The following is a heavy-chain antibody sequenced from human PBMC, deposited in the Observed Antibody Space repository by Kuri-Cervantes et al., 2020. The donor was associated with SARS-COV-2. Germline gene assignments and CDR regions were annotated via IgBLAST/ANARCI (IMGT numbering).Heavy chain of an antibody. CDR3: ARRTSGNFDL. CDR2: MFHGGHS. CDR1: GFTVSSNY. Sequence: ESLKISCAASGFTVSSNYMSWIRQPPGKGLEWIGSMFHGGHSYYNSSLRSRVTISVDTSKNQFSLNLTSVTATDTAIYYCARRTSGNFDLWGRGILVTVSS. V-gene: IGHV4-38-2*01. D-gene: IGHD3-3*01. J-gene: IGHJ2*01.